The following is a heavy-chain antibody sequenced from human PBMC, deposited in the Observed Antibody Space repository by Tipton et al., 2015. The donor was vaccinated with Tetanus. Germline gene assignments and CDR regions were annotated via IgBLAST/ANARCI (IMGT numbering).Heavy chain of an antibody. V-gene: IGHV4-59*01. CDR3: ARIGWPQQNKPAFDI. J-gene: IGHJ3*02. Sequence: VSGGSISSYYWTWIRQPPGRGLEWIGFVHYSGRTNYSPSLRSRVSLSVDTSKNQFSLNLSSVTAADTAVYYCARIGWPQQNKPAFDIWGQGTVVTVSS. D-gene: IGHD6-19*01. CDR2: VHYSGRT. CDR1: GGSISSYY.